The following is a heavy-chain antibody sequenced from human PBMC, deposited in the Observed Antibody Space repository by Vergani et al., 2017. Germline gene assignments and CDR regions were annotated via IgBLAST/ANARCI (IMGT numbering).Heavy chain of an antibody. J-gene: IGHJ5*02. CDR3: AREWSGGFYWLTNWFDP. CDR1: GYTFTSYY. CDR2: INPSGGST. Sequence: QVQLVQSGAEVKKPGASVRVSCKASGYTFTSYYMHWVRQAPGQGLEWMGIINPSGGSTSYAQKFQGRVTMTRDTSTSTVYMELSSLRSEDTAVYYCAREWSGGFYWLTNWFDPWGQGTLVTVSS. D-gene: IGHD3-9*01. V-gene: IGHV1-46*01.